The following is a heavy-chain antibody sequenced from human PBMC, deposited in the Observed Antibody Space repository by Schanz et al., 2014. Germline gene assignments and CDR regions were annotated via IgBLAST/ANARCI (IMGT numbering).Heavy chain of an antibody. J-gene: IGHJ4*02. D-gene: IGHD1-26*01. CDR3: ARRYSGRYCFDY. CDR1: GFIFSNFA. Sequence: EVQLVESGGGLVQPGGSLRLSCAASGFIFSNFAMEWVRQAPGKGLEWVSAISGSGAGTYYADSVKGRFTISRDNAKNSLSLQMDRLRDEDTAVYYCARRYSGRYCFDYWGQGTLVAVSS. V-gene: IGHV3-23*04. CDR2: ISGSGAGT.